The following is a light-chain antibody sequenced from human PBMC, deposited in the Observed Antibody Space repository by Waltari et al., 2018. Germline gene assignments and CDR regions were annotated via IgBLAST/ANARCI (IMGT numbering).Light chain of an antibody. J-gene: IGLJ1*01. V-gene: IGLV1-44*01. Sequence: QSVVTQPPSASGTPGQGVTISCSGSSANIGSHTVNWYQQLPGTTPKLLIYNNNKRPSGVPDRFSGSKSGTSASLAISGLQSEDEADYYCAAWDDSLPGLFVFGSGTKVTVL. CDR2: NNN. CDR1: SANIGSHT. CDR3: AAWDDSLPGLFV.